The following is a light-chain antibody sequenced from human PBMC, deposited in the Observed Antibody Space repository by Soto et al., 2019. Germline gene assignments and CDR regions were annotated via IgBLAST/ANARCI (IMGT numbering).Light chain of an antibody. V-gene: IGKV3-20*01. CDR2: GAS. CDR3: QQYGSSGT. CDR1: RSISTY. Sequence: EIVITQSPATLSVSPGERATLSCRASRSISTYLAWYQQKPGQAPRLLIYGASNRATGIPDRFSGSGSGTDFTLTISRLEPEDFAVYYCQQYGSSGTFGQGTKVDI. J-gene: IGKJ1*01.